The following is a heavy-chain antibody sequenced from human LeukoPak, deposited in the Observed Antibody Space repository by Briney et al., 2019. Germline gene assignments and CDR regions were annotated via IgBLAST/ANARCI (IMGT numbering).Heavy chain of an antibody. Sequence: GASVKVSCKASGYTFTSYGISWVRQAPGQGLEWMGCISAYNGNTNYAQKLQGRVTMTTDTSTSTAYMELRSLRSDDTAVYYCARDGSLYCSSTSCYGNNWFDSWGQGTLVTVSS. D-gene: IGHD2-2*01. CDR3: ARDGSLYCSSTSCYGNNWFDS. V-gene: IGHV1-18*01. CDR1: GYTFTSYG. J-gene: IGHJ5*01. CDR2: ISAYNGNT.